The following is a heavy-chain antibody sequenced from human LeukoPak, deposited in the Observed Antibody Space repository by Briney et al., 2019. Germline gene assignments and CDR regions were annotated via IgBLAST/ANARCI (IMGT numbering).Heavy chain of an antibody. D-gene: IGHD2-2*01. J-gene: IGHJ4*01. Sequence: PSETLSLTCAVYGGSFSGYYWSWIRQSPGKGLEWIGEINYSGIAKYNASLRSRVTMSLDTSKNQFSLKVKSVTAADTAVYYCARRGSTDERYCSTTTCSTFRHWGHGTLVTVSS. CDR1: GGSFSGYY. CDR3: ARRGSTDERYCSTTTCSTFRH. CDR2: INYSGIA. V-gene: IGHV4-34*01.